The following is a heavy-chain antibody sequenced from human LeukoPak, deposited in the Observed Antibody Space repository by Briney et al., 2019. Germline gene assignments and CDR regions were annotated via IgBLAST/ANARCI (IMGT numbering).Heavy chain of an antibody. CDR2: ISSSGSTI. CDR1: GFTFSSYE. J-gene: IGHJ4*02. CDR3: ARGADGFDPDLYYFDY. D-gene: IGHD3-9*01. V-gene: IGHV3-48*03. Sequence: GGSLRLSCAASGFTFSSYEMNWVRQAPGKGLEWVSYISSSGSTIYYADSVKGRFTISRDNAKNSLYLQMNSLRAEDTAVYYCARGADGFDPDLYYFDYRGQGTLVTVSS.